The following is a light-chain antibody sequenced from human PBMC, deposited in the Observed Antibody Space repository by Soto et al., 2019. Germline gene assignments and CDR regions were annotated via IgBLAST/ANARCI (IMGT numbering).Light chain of an antibody. Sequence: EIVLTQSPGTLSLSPGERATLSCRASQSLTNNYFAWYQQKPGRPLRLLIYGASSRATGIPDRFSGSGSGTEFTLTISSLQSEDFAVYCCQQYGSSGTFGQGTKVDIK. CDR3: QQYGSSGT. CDR2: GAS. V-gene: IGKV3-20*01. CDR1: QSLTNNY. J-gene: IGKJ1*01.